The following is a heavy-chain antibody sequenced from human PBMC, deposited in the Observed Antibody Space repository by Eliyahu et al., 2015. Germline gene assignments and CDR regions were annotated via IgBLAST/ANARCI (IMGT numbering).Heavy chain of an antibody. Sequence: QVQLVQSGAEVKKPGSSVKVSCKASGGTFSTXTISWVRQAPGQGLEWMEGIIPAFXXPNYAQXFQGRVTITADESTSTAYMELSSLRFEDTAVYYCALEGGSSGPRWFDPWGQGTLVIVSS. CDR2: IIPAFXXP. D-gene: IGHD6-19*01. CDR3: ALEGGSSGPRWFDP. CDR1: GGTFSTXT. V-gene: IGHV1-69*01. J-gene: IGHJ5*02.